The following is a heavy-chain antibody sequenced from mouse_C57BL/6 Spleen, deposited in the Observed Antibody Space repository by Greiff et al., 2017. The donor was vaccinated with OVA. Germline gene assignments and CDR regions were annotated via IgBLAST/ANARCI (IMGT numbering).Heavy chain of an antibody. CDR3: ARQDGYPYYCDY. CDR1: GFTFSSYG. Sequence: EVKLMESGGDLVKPGGSLKLSCAASGFTFSSYGMSWVRQTPDKRLEWVATISSGGSYTYYPDSVKGRFTISRDNAKNTLYLQMSSLKSEDTAMYYCARQDGYPYYCDYWGQGTTLTVSS. V-gene: IGHV5-6*01. CDR2: ISSGGSYT. D-gene: IGHD2-3*01. J-gene: IGHJ2*01.